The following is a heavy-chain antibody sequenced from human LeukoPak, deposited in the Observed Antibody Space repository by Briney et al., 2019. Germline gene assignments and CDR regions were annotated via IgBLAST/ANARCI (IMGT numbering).Heavy chain of an antibody. D-gene: IGHD3-10*01. Sequence: GGSLRLSCAASGFTFSSYSMNWVRQAPGKGLEWVSSISSSSSYIYYADSVKGRFTVSRDNSKNTLYLQMNSLRAEDTAVYYCAKGLSGSPPPYWGQGTLVTVSS. J-gene: IGHJ4*02. V-gene: IGHV3-21*01. CDR2: ISSSSSYI. CDR1: GFTFSSYS. CDR3: AKGLSGSPPPY.